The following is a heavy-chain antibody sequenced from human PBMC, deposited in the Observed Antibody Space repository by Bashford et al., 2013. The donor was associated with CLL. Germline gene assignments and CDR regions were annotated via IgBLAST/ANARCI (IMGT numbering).Heavy chain of an antibody. Sequence: SDDPRPSPALSMVGPSVVTTGAGLRHAPGKGLEWIGEINHSGSTNYNPSLKSRVTISVDTSKNQFSLKLSSVTAADTAVYYCARGPMIVVVINPGEPYYYYYYGMDVWGQGTTVTVSS. CDR3: ARGPMIVVVINPGEPYYYYYYGMDV. CDR2: INHSGST. J-gene: IGHJ6*02. V-gene: IGHV4-34*01. CDR1: VGPSVVTT. D-gene: IGHD3-22*01.